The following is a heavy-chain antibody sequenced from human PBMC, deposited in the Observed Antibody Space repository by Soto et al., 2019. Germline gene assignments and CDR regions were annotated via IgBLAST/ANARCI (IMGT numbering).Heavy chain of an antibody. Sequence: GGSLRLSCAASGFTFSSYAMSWVRQAPGKGLEWVSSISSSSSYIYYADSVKGRFTISRDNAKNSLYLQMNSLRAEDTAVYYCARDPHDIVVVVAASDAFDIWGQGTMVTVSS. CDR3: ARDPHDIVVVVAASDAFDI. D-gene: IGHD2-15*01. CDR2: ISSSSSYI. J-gene: IGHJ3*02. CDR1: GFTFSSYA. V-gene: IGHV3-21*01.